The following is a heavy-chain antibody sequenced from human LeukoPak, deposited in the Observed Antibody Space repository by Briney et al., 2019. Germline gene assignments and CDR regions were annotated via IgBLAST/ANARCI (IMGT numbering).Heavy chain of an antibody. D-gene: IGHD1-26*01. Sequence: SETLSLTCTVSGGSISSYYWSWIRQPPGKGLEWIGYIYYSGSTNYSPSLKSRVTISVDTSKNQFSLKLSSVTAADTAVYYCARLGLAGSAGRTYYFDYWGQRTLVTVSS. CDR2: IYYSGST. CDR3: ARLGLAGSAGRTYYFDY. CDR1: GGSISSYY. J-gene: IGHJ4*02. V-gene: IGHV4-59*08.